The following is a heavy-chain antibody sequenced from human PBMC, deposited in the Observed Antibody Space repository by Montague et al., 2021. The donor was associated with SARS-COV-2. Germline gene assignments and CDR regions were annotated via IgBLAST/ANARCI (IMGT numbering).Heavy chain of an antibody. V-gene: IGHV4-39*01. CDR2: IYFNGHS. CDR1: GGSISNSHYY. J-gene: IGHJ3*02. D-gene: IGHD2-2*01. Sequence: SETLSLPCTVSGGSISNSHYYCAWLRQPPEKGLEWIGSIYFNGHSYYNQSLKNRASISLDTSKNQYYLKLNSVAAADTAVYYCARQPPYQTGARDIWGQGTMVTVYS. CDR3: ARQPPYQTGARDI.